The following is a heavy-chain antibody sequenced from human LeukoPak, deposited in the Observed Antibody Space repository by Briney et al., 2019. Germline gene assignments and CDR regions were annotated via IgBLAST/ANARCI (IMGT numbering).Heavy chain of an antibody. J-gene: IGHJ6*02. CDR3: AKQGYSFVKYYGMDV. D-gene: IGHD5-18*01. CDR2: ISYDGSNK. Sequence: GRSLRLSCAASGFTFSSYGMHWVRQAPGKGLEWVAVISYDGSNKYYADSVKGRFTISRDNSKNTLYLQMNSLRAEDTALYYCAKQGYSFVKYYGMDVWGQGTTVTVSS. V-gene: IGHV3-30*18. CDR1: GFTFSSYG.